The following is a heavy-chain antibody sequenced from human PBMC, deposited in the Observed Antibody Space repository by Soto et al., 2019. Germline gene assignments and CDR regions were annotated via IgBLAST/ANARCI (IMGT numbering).Heavy chain of an antibody. D-gene: IGHD3-16*01. J-gene: IGHJ3*02. Sequence: PGGSLRLSCAGSGFTFRSYGMHGFRQAPGKGLEWVAVIWYDGSNKYYADSVKGRFTISRDNSKNTLYLQMNSLRAEDTAVYYCARDLIHAFYIWGQRTTVPVS. V-gene: IGHV3-33*01. CDR3: ARDLIHAFYI. CDR2: IWYDGSNK. CDR1: GFTFRSYG.